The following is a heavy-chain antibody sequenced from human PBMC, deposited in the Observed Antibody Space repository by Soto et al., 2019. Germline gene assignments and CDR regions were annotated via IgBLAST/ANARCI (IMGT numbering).Heavy chain of an antibody. J-gene: IGHJ6*02. CDR1: GYTFTSYG. D-gene: IGHD6-13*01. Sequence: QVQLVQSGAEVKKPGASVKVSCKASGYTFTSYGISWVRQAPGQGLEWMGWISAYNGNTNYAQKLQGRGTMTTATSKCTDYMGLRSLRSDYTAVYYCERDRYSCSWYCIPPGYYYYYGMDVWGQGTTVTVSS. V-gene: IGHV1-18*01. CDR3: ERDRYSCSWYCIPPGYYYYYGMDV. CDR2: ISAYNGNT.